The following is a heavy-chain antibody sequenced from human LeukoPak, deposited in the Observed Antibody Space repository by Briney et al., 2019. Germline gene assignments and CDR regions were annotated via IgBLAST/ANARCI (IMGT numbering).Heavy chain of an antibody. J-gene: IGHJ4*02. CDR3: AKDPDYYGSGSYSKGFDY. CDR1: GFTFDDYG. Sequence: GGSLRLSCAASGFTFDDYGMSWVRQAPGKGLEWVSAISGSGGSTYYADSVKGRFTISRDNSKNTLYLQMNSLRAEDTAVYYCAKDPDYYGSGSYSKGFDYWGQGTLVTVSS. D-gene: IGHD3-10*01. CDR2: ISGSGGST. V-gene: IGHV3-23*01.